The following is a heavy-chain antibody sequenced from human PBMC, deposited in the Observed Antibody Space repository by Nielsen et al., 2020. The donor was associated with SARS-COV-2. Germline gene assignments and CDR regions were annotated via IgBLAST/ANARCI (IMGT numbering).Heavy chain of an antibody. Sequence: WVRQPPGKGLEWIGYIYHSGSTYYNPSLKSRVTISVDTSKNQLSLKMTAVTAEDTAVYFCARENLVVVPSPILGLVPIYFYFYLDVWGKGASVTVSS. CDR3: ARENLVVVPSPILGLVPIYFYFYLDV. V-gene: IGHV4-31*02. CDR2: IYHSGST. D-gene: IGHD2-21*01. J-gene: IGHJ6*03.